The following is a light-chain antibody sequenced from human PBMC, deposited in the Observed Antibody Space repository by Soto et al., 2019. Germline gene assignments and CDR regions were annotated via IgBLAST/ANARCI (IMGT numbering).Light chain of an antibody. Sequence: DLVITQTPLSLPVTPGPPASISCKSSQSLLHSDGKTYLYWYXQKQGQPQQXLIYEVSNRFSGVPDRFSGSGSGTDLTMKISLVEAEDVAVYYGMQSIQLPLTFGEGTKVDIK. CDR2: EVS. J-gene: IGKJ4*01. CDR1: QSLLHSDGKTY. CDR3: MQSIQLPLT. V-gene: IGKV2D-29*01.